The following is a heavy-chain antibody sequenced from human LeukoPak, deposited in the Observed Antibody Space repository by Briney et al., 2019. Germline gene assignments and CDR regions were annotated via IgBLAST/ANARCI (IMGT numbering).Heavy chain of an antibody. V-gene: IGHV4-39*01. D-gene: IGHD5-12*01. CDR3: ARYRGSSGYPSPFDY. Sequence: SETLSLTCTVSGGSISSSSYYWGWIRQPPGKGLEWIGSIYYNGSTYYNPYVQSRLPISEDKSKNQFSLKLPSVTAADTAVYYCARYRGSSGYPSPFDYWGQGTLVTVSS. J-gene: IGHJ4*02. CDR1: GGSISSSSYY. CDR2: IYYNGST.